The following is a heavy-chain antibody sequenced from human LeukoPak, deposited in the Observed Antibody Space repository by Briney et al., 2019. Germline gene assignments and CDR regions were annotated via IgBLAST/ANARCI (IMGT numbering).Heavy chain of an antibody. CDR1: GGTFSSYA. CDR3: ARAWELPTAGMDV. V-gene: IGHV1-18*01. D-gene: IGHD1-26*01. J-gene: IGHJ6*02. CDR2: ISAYNGNT. Sequence: GASVKVSCKASGGTFSSYAISWVRQAPGQGLEWMGWISAYNGNTNYAQKLQGRVTMTTDTSTSTAYMELRSLRSDDTAVYYCARAWELPTAGMDVWGQGTTVTVSS.